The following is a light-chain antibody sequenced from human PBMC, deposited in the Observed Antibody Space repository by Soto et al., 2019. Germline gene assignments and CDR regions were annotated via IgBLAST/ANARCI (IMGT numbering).Light chain of an antibody. CDR2: EVS. J-gene: IGLJ2*01. V-gene: IGLV2-23*02. CDR1: SSDVGSYNL. CDR3: CSYAGSSTNVV. Sequence: QSALTQPASVSGSPGQSITISCTGTSSDVGSYNLVSWYQQHPGKAPKLMIYEVSKRPSGVSNRFSGSKSDNTASLTISGLQAEDEADYYCCSYAGSSTNVVFGGGTKLTVL.